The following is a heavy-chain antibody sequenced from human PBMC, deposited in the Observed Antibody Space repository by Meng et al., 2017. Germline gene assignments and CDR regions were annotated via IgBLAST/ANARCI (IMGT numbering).Heavy chain of an antibody. CDR2: IYHSGST. V-gene: IGHV4-4*02. J-gene: IGHJ4*02. Sequence: QSQVSCPGLVKPSVTLSLTHAVSGGSISSSNLWMWIRQPPGTGVECIGEIYHSGSTNYNPSLKSRVTISVDKSKNQFSLKLSSVTAADTAVYYCARDRGAVAGTNFDYWGQGTLVTVSS. CDR3: ARDRGAVAGTNFDY. CDR1: GGSISSSNL. D-gene: IGHD6-19*01.